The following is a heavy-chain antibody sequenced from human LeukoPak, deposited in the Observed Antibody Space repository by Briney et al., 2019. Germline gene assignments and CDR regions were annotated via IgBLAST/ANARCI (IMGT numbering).Heavy chain of an antibody. CDR1: GFTFSNYW. Sequence: PGGSLRLSCIASGFTFSNYWMSWVRQAPGKGLEWVASIKEDGSDKYYVDSVRGRFTISRDNMKNSLYVRMSSLRAEDTAVYYCARLKDAVTIFDCWGQGILVTVSS. V-gene: IGHV3-7*01. J-gene: IGHJ5*01. CDR3: ARLKDAVTIFDC. D-gene: IGHD4-17*01. CDR2: IKEDGSDK.